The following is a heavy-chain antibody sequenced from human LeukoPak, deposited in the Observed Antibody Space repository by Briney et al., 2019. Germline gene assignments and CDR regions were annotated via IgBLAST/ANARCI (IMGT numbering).Heavy chain of an antibody. CDR3: ARGYGDYYYFDY. V-gene: IGHV4-59*01. Sequence: SETLSLTCTVSGGSISSYYWSWIRQPPGKGLEWIGYIYYSGSTNYNPSLKSRVTISEDTSKNQLSLKLSSVTAADTAVYYCARGYGDYYYFDYWGQGTLVTVSS. CDR1: GGSISSYY. CDR2: IYYSGST. D-gene: IGHD4-17*01. J-gene: IGHJ4*02.